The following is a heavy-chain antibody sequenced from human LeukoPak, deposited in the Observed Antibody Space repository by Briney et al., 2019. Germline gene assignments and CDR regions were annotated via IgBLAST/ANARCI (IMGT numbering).Heavy chain of an antibody. V-gene: IGHV1-2*02. CDR3: ARDRYSSSWYGLDY. CDR1: GYTFTSYY. CDR2: INLSSGAT. J-gene: IGHJ4*02. D-gene: IGHD6-13*01. Sequence: ASVKVSCKASGYTFTSYYMHWVRQAPGQGPEWLGWINLSSGATNYALKFHGRVTMTRDTSISTVYMELSSLRSDDTALYYCARDRYSSSWYGLDYWGQGTLVTVSS.